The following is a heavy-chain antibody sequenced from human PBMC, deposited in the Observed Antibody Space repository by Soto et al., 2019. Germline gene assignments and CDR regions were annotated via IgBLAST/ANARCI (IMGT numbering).Heavy chain of an antibody. J-gene: IGHJ5*02. D-gene: IGHD6-19*01. CDR1: GASLSSYF. CDR2: ISTSGTT. CDR3: AREAGPDRWFDP. Sequence: PSETLSLTCTVSGASLSSYFWTWIRQPAGKGLDWIGRISTSGTTNYNPSLKSRVTMSVDTSKNHFSLNLSSVTAADTAVYYCAREAGPDRWFDPWGQGTLVTVSS. V-gene: IGHV4-4*07.